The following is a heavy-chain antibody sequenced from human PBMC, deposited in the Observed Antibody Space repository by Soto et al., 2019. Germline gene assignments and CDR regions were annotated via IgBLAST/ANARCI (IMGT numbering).Heavy chain of an antibody. D-gene: IGHD2-2*02. Sequence: QVQLVQSGAEVKKPGASVKVSCKASGYSFSTYDINWVRQAAGQGLECMGWVNPKSGNTDYAQRFRGRVTMTSNTSISTAYMELSALMPEDTAVYYCARPYCDSTSCYTDWFDPWGQGTLVTVSS. CDR3: ARPYCDSTSCYTDWFDP. J-gene: IGHJ5*02. CDR1: GYSFSTYD. CDR2: VNPKSGNT. V-gene: IGHV1-8*01.